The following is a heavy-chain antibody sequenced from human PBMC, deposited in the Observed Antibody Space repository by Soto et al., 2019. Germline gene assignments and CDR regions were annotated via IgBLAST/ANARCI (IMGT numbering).Heavy chain of an antibody. CDR1: DGSVNSGNYY. CDR2: IYYIGAT. Sequence: SETLSLTCTVSDGSVNSGNYYWSWIRQPPGRGLEWIGHIYYIGATNYNPSLKSRVAISVDTSKNQFSLKVNSVTAADTAVYFCAREEKQLSRYGGDFDYWGQGIQVTVSS. V-gene: IGHV4-61*01. CDR3: AREEKQLSRYGGDFDY. D-gene: IGHD3-16*01. J-gene: IGHJ4*02.